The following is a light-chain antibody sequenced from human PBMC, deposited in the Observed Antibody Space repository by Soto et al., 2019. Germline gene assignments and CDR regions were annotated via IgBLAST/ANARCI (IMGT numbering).Light chain of an antibody. Sequence: QLVLTQPPSVSGSPGQSVTISCTGTSSDVGSYNRVSWYQQPPGTAPKLMIYEVSNRPSGVPDRFSGSKSGNTASLTISGLQAEDEADYYCSSYTTSSTVLFGGGTKLTVL. CDR1: SSDVGSYNR. CDR2: EVS. V-gene: IGLV2-18*02. J-gene: IGLJ2*01. CDR3: SSYTTSSTVL.